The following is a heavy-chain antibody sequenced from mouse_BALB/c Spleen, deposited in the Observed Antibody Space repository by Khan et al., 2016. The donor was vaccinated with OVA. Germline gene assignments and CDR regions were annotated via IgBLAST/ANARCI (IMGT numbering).Heavy chain of an antibody. V-gene: IGHV2-6-1*01. Sequence: VQLVESGPGLVAPSQSLSITCTISGFSLTNYCVHWVRQPPGKGLVWLVVLLSDGSTTYNSAPQSRLTITKDNSKSQVFLKMNSLQSEDTAVYFCARQPYYHYNIMDYWGQGTSVTVSS. CDR3: ARQPYYHYNIMDY. J-gene: IGHJ4*01. CDR2: LLSDGST. D-gene: IGHD2-10*01. CDR1: GFSLTNYC.